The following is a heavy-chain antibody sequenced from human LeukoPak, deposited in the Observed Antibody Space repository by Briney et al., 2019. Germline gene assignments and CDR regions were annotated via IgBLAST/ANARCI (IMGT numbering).Heavy chain of an antibody. V-gene: IGHV1-2*02. Sequence: ASVKVSCKASGYTFTNYYMHWVRQAPGLGFEWMGWINPKSGGTSYQQKFQGRLTMTRDTSISTAYMELSRLRSDDTAVYYCVPSANYYYFDYWGQGTLVTVSS. D-gene: IGHD4/OR15-4a*01. J-gene: IGHJ4*02. CDR2: INPKSGGT. CDR3: VPSANYYYFDY. CDR1: GYTFTNYY.